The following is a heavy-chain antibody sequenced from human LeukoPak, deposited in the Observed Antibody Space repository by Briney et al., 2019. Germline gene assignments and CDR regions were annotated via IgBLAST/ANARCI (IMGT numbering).Heavy chain of an antibody. CDR2: IYYSGST. D-gene: IGHD6-19*01. CDR3: GKATSVLRGKQYYFDY. V-gene: IGHV4-59*01. J-gene: IGHJ4*02. Sequence: SETLSLTCTVSGGSISSYYWSWIRQPPGKGLEWIGYIYYSGSTNYNPPLTSRVTISVDTSKNQCSLKLSSGTATDTAVYYCGKATSVLRGKQYYFDYWGQGTLVTVSS. CDR1: GGSISSYY.